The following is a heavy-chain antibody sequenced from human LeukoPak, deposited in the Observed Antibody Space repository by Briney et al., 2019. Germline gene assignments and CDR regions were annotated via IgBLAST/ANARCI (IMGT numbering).Heavy chain of an antibody. CDR2: LGGSDDRT. CDR3: AKDILRWAFDV. Sequence: PGGSLRLSCAASGFTFSSYSMNWVRQAPGKGLEWVSALGGSDDRTDYADSVQGRFTISRDNSKNTLYLQMNSLRAEDTAVYYCAKDILRWAFDVWGQGTMVTVS. J-gene: IGHJ3*01. V-gene: IGHV3-23*01. D-gene: IGHD4-23*01. CDR1: GFTFSSYS.